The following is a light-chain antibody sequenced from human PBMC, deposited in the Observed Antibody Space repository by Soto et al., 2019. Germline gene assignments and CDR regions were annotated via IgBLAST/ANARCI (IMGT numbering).Light chain of an antibody. Sequence: QSVLTQSPSASGPPGQRVTISCSGRASNIGSNFVSWYQVVPGTAPKLLIYTNSHRPSGVPDRFSGSRSGTSASLDISGLQSDDEADYFCATWDDNVKGPVFGGGTKLTVL. CDR2: TNS. J-gene: IGLJ2*01. CDR3: ATWDDNVKGPV. CDR1: ASNIGSNF. V-gene: IGLV1-44*01.